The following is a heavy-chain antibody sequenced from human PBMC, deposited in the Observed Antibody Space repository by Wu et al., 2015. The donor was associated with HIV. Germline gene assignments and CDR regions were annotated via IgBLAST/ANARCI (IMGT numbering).Heavy chain of an antibody. D-gene: IGHD5-12*01. J-gene: IGHJ6*02. CDR3: ARNTDSVATSLYSLGV. CDR1: GGTFSNFD. V-gene: IGHV1-69*05. CDR2: IHPKFDAA. Sequence: QVQLVQSGSEVKKPGSSVKVSCKVSGGTFSNFDVNWVRQAPGQGLEWMGRIHPKFDAANFAENFQGRVTITTDELRTTAYMELSSLKSEDTAVYYCARNTDSVATSLYSLGVWGQGTVVTVSS.